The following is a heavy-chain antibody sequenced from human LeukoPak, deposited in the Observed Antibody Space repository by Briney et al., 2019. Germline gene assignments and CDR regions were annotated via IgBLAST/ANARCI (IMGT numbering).Heavy chain of an antibody. J-gene: IGHJ5*02. CDR2: INSDGSTT. CDR1: GFTFSSYG. CDR3: AKSGGFFDT. V-gene: IGHV3-74*01. D-gene: IGHD1-26*01. Sequence: GGSLRLSCAASGFTFSSYGMHWVRQAPGKGLVWVSRINSDGSTTTYADSVKGRFTISRDNAKNTLYLQMNSLRAEDTAVYYCAKSGGFFDTWGQGTLVTVSS.